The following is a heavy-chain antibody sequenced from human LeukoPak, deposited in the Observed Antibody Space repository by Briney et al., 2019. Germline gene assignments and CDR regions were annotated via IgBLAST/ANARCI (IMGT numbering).Heavy chain of an antibody. CDR2: ISGSGGST. J-gene: IGHJ4*02. CDR3: AKGGYDSSGYRYFDY. V-gene: IGHV3-23*01. CDR1: GFTFSRYG. Sequence: CGALRHSRRASGFTFSRYGMNWVRQAGSKGLAWVSGISGSGGSTYYAASVKGRVSISRDNSKNTLFLQMNSLRAEDSAVYYCAKGGYDSSGYRYFDYWGPGTLVTVSS. D-gene: IGHD3-22*01.